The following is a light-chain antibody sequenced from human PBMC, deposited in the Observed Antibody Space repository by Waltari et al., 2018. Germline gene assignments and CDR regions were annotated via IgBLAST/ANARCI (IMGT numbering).Light chain of an antibody. J-gene: IGLJ3*02. V-gene: IGLV1-44*01. CDR1: GSNSGSYT. CDR2: SDS. CDR3: AAWDDSLNGPDWV. Sequence: QSVLTQPPSASGTPGQRVTISWSGGGSNSGSYTVRWYQWLPGAAPKLLTYSDSQRSSGVPDRFSGSKSGTSASLAISGLQSEDEADYYCAAWDDSLNGPDWVFGGGTKLTVL.